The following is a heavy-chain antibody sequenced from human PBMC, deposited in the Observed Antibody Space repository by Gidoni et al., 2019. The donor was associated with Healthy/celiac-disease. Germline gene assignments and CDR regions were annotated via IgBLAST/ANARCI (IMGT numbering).Heavy chain of an antibody. CDR3: ARVGVAVAGAGAFDI. V-gene: IGHV3-33*08. J-gene: IGHJ3*02. CDR2: IWFDGTYK. D-gene: IGHD6-19*01. Sequence: QVQLVESGGGVVKPGRSLRLSCAASGFTFSRYGMHWVRQAPGKWLECVAVIWFDGTYKYYADSVKGRFTISRDNSKNTLYLQMNSLRAEDTAVYYCARVGVAVAGAGAFDIWGQGTMVTVSS. CDR1: GFTFSRYG.